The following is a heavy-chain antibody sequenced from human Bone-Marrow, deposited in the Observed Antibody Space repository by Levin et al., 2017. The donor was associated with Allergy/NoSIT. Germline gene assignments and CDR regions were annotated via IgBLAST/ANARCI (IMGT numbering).Heavy chain of an antibody. V-gene: IGHV1-2*02. CDR1: GYTFSDYF. J-gene: IGHJ4*02. D-gene: IGHD6-19*01. CDR3: ARLPNGQWLERNNYFDH. Sequence: ASVKVSCKASGYTFSDYFTHWVRQAPGQGLEWMGWVNPNCGGTNYAHHLQGRVTMTSDTSSTTAYMELKSLISDDTAVYYCARLPNGQWLERNNYFDHWGQGTLVTVSS. CDR2: VNPNCGGT.